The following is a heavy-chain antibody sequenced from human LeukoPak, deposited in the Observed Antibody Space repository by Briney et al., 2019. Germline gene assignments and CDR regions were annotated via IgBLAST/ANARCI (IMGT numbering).Heavy chain of an antibody. CDR3: ARYPYGGNDDY. V-gene: IGHV1-18*01. J-gene: IGHJ4*02. CDR2: ISAYNGNT. CDR1: GYTFTNYG. Sequence: ASVKVSCKASGYTFTNYGISWVRQAPGQGLEWMGWISAYNGNTNYAQKFQGRVTMTTDTSTSTAYVELRSLGSDDTAVYYCARYPYGGNDDYWGQGTLVTVSS. D-gene: IGHD4-23*01.